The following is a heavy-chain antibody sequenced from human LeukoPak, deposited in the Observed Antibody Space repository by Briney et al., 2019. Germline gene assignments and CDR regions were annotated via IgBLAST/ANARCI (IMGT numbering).Heavy chain of an antibody. CDR2: ISAYNGNT. CDR3: ATDHTYYYDSSGSNDY. D-gene: IGHD3-22*01. J-gene: IGHJ4*02. Sequence: GASVKVSCKASGYTFTSYGISWVRQAPGQGLEWMGWISAYNGNTNYAQKLQGRVTMTTDTSTSTAYMELRSLRSDDTAVYYCATDHTYYYDSSGSNDYWGQGTLVTVSS. V-gene: IGHV1-18*01. CDR1: GYTFTSYG.